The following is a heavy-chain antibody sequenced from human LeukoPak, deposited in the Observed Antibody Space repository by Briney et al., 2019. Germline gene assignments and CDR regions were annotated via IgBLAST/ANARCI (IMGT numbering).Heavy chain of an antibody. J-gene: IGHJ4*02. CDR3: ARDDGSYSRSPGFDY. V-gene: IGHV3-21*01. D-gene: IGHD1-26*01. Sequence: GGSLRLSCVASGFTFSSYSMNWVRQAPGKGLEWVSFISTSSSYIYYADSVKGRFTISRDNAKNSLDLQMNSLRAEDTAVYYCARDDGSYSRSPGFDYWGQGTLVTVSS. CDR2: ISTSSSYI. CDR1: GFTFSSYS.